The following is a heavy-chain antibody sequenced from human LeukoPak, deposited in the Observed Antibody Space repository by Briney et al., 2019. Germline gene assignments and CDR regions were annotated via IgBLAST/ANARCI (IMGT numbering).Heavy chain of an antibody. CDR2: IIPIFGTA. CDR3: ARDRGVHSSGWYFVDNWFDP. V-gene: IGHV1-69*13. Sequence: PVASVKVSCKASGGTFSSYAISWVRQAPGQGLEWMGGIIPIFGTANYAQKFQGRVTITADESTSTAYMELSSLRSEDTAVYYCARDRGVHSSGWYFVDNWFDPWGQGTLVTVSS. CDR1: GGTFSSYA. J-gene: IGHJ5*02. D-gene: IGHD6-19*01.